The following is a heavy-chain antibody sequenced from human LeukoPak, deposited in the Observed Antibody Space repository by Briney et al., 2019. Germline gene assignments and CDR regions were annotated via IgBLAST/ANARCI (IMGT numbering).Heavy chain of an antibody. J-gene: IGHJ5*02. Sequence: GGSLRLSCAASGITVRSNYMSWVRQAPGKGLEWVSVIYSGGSTYYADSVKGRFTISRDNSENTLYLQMNSLRAEDTAVYFCARDHIPYYDFWSGYYTSYNWLDPWGQGTLVTVSS. V-gene: IGHV3-53*05. CDR1: GITVRSNY. CDR2: IYSGGST. D-gene: IGHD3-3*01. CDR3: ARDHIPYYDFWSGYYTSYNWLDP.